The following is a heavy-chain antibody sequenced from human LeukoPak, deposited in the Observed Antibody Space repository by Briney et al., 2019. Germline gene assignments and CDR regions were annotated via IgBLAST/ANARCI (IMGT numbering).Heavy chain of an antibody. D-gene: IGHD2-21*01. CDR3: AKDVEIWIASQFDY. Sequence: GGSLRLSCVASGFTFSSYAMNWVRQGPGEGLEWVSTISDISGRTYYADSVKGRFTISRDNAKNTLYLQMNSLRAEDTAVYYCAKDVEIWIASQFDYWGQGTLVTVSS. V-gene: IGHV3-23*01. J-gene: IGHJ4*02. CDR1: GFTFSSYA. CDR2: ISDISGRT.